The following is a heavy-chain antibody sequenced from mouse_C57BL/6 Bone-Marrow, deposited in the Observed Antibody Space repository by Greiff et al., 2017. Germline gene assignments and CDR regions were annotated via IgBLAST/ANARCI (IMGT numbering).Heavy chain of an antibody. J-gene: IGHJ1*03. CDR1: GYTFTSYW. D-gene: IGHD2-3*01. Sequence: QVQLQQSGPELVRPGSSVKLSCKASGYTFTSYWMHWVKQRPIQGLEWIGNIDPSDSETHYNQKFKDKATLTVDKSSSSAYMQLSSLTSKDSAVYDCARSDGYNSDWYFDVWGTGTTVTVSS. CDR2: IDPSDSET. V-gene: IGHV1-52*01. CDR3: ARSDGYNSDWYFDV.